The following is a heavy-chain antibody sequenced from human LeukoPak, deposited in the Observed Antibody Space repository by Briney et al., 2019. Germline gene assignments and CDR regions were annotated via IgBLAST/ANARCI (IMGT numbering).Heavy chain of an antibody. Sequence: PSETLSLTCTVSGGSISSYYWSWIRQPAGKGLEWIGRISTTGSTNYSPSLQTRVSMSVDTSKNQFSLQLASVTAADAAVYYCARGSSGWSPYDYWGQGTLVTVSS. CDR3: ARGSSGWSPYDY. CDR1: GGSISSYY. CDR2: ISTTGST. J-gene: IGHJ4*02. D-gene: IGHD6-19*01. V-gene: IGHV4-4*07.